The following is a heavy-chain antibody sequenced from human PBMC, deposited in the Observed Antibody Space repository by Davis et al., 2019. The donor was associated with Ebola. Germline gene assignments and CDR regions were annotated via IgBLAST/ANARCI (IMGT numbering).Heavy chain of an antibody. V-gene: IGHV3-21*03. CDR2: ISCCGSII. J-gene: IGHJ4*02. Sequence: SLNISCETSGVTSKTFTFTWVRQAPGKGLEWVSSISCCGSIIHYADSVKGRFTISRDNAKKSLSLQMNNLGVGDTAVYFCATRLLSGGGFDNWGRGTRVTVSS. CDR3: ATRLLSGGGFDN. CDR1: GVTSKTFT. D-gene: IGHD3-9*01.